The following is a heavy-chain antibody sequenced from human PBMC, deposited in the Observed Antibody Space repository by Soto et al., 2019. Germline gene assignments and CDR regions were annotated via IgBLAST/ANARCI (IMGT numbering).Heavy chain of an antibody. V-gene: IGHV3-72*01. Sequence: PGGSLRLSCVASGFTFSDHYMDWVRQAPEKGLEWVGRSRNKANSFTTEYAASVRGRFTIFRDDSKNSLYLQMSSLKTEDTAVYYCARELMTTVTYFDYWGQGTLVTVST. J-gene: IGHJ4*02. CDR3: ARELMTTVTYFDY. CDR1: GFTFSDHY. D-gene: IGHD4-17*01. CDR2: SRNKANSFTT.